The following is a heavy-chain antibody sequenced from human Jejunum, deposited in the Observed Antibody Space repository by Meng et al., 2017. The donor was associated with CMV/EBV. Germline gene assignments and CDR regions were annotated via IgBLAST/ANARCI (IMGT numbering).Heavy chain of an antibody. CDR2: GCSARMT. CDR3: ARDLYKYGTIGLSAMDV. Sequence: NVNSTVMTGVRQARKKGLEWVAVGCSARMTDCADTVEDRFTIYRDATKNLLYLQMNSLRGEDTAVYYCARDLYKYGTIGLSAMDVWGQGTTVTVSS. CDR1: NVNSTV. V-gene: IGHV3-53*01. D-gene: IGHD5-18*01. J-gene: IGHJ6*02.